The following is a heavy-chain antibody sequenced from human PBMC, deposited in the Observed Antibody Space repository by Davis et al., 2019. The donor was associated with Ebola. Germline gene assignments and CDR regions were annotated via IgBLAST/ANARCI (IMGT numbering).Heavy chain of an antibody. Sequence: KVSCKGSGNNFTTYWIGWVRQMPGQSLEWMGIIYPNDSDTRYSPSFQGQVTISADKSISTAYLQWSSLKASDTAIYYCTSLNSVPGPPYWGQGTLVTVSS. CDR1: GNNFTTYW. CDR2: IYPNDSDT. CDR3: TSLNSVPGPPY. D-gene: IGHD6-19*01. V-gene: IGHV5-51*01. J-gene: IGHJ4*02.